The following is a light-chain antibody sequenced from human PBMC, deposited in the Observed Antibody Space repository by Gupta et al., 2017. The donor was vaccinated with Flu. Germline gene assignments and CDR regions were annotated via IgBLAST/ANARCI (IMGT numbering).Light chain of an antibody. CDR2: EVN. V-gene: IGLV2-8*01. CDR3: CSYGGSKF. Sequence: QSALTQPPSASGSPGQSVTISCTGTSSDVGGYNYVSWYQQHPGKAHKLIIYEVNKRLSGVPDRFSGSKSGNTASLTVSGLLAEDEADYYCCSYGGSKFFGGGTKLTVL. J-gene: IGLJ2*01. CDR1: SSDVGGYNY.